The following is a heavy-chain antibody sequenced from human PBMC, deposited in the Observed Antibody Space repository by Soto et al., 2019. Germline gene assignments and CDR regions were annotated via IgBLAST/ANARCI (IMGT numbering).Heavy chain of an antibody. Sequence: GGSLRLSCAASGFTFCSYDMHWVRQATGKGLEWVSAIGTAGDTYYPGSVKGRFTISRENAKNSLYLQMNSLRAGDTAVYYCARGTGKRNWFDPWGQGTLVTVSS. CDR1: GFTFCSYD. CDR2: IGTAGDT. CDR3: ARGTGKRNWFDP. V-gene: IGHV3-13*01. J-gene: IGHJ5*02. D-gene: IGHD3-9*01.